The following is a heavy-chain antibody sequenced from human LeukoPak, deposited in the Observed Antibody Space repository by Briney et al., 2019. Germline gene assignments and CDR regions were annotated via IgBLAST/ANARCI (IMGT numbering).Heavy chain of an antibody. J-gene: IGHJ4*02. Sequence: GGSLRLSCAASRFTFSRYSMNWVRQAPGKGLEWVSYISSSSSTIYCADSVKGRFTISRDNAKNSLYLQMNSLRVEDTAVYYCLRGDRRDYWGQGTLVTVSS. CDR1: RFTFSRYS. CDR3: LRGDRRDY. CDR2: ISSSSSTI. V-gene: IGHV3-48*01.